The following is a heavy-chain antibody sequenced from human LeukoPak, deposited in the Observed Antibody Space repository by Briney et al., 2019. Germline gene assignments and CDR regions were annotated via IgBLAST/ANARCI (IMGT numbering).Heavy chain of an antibody. V-gene: IGHV3-74*01. CDR3: ARDALGGPGAVGLDL. Sequence: PGGSLRLSCEASGFPFSNYWMHWVRQAPGKGLVWVSRINGDGIRTNYADSVKGRLTISRDNAKNTLYLQMNSLRDEDTAVYFCARDALGGPGAVGLDLWGQGTLVTVSS. CDR1: GFPFSNYW. J-gene: IGHJ5*02. D-gene: IGHD6-19*01. CDR2: INGDGIRT.